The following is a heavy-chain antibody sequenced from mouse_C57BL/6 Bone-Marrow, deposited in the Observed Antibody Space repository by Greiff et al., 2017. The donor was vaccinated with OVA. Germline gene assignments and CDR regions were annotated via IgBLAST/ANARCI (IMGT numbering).Heavy chain of an antibody. J-gene: IGHJ1*03. Sequence: QVQLQQSGPGLVKPSQSLFLTCSITGFPITSGYYWIWIRQSPGKPLEWMGYITHSGETFYNPSLQSPISITRETSKNQFFLQLNSVTTEDTAMYYCAGVPYYGKGGYWYFDVWGTGTTVTVSS. CDR3: AGVPYYGKGGYWYFDV. CDR2: ITHSGET. V-gene: IGHV12-3*01. D-gene: IGHD2-10*01. CDR1: GFPITSGYY.